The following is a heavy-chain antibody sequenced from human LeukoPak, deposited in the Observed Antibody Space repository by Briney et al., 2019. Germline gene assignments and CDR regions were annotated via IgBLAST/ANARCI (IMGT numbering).Heavy chain of an antibody. V-gene: IGHV3-74*01. CDR3: AREAPGSYIDY. CDR2: INTDGSST. D-gene: IGHD1-26*01. CDR1: GFTFSSYW. Sequence: GGSLRLSCAASGFTFSSYWMHWVRQAPGKGLVWVSRINTDGSSTSYADSVKGRFTISRDNAKNTLYLQMNSLRAEDTAVYYCAREAPGSYIDYWGQGTLVTVSS. J-gene: IGHJ4*02.